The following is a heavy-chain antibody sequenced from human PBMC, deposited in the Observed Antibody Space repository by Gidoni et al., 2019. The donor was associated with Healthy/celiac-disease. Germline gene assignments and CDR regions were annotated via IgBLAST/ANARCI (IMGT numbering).Heavy chain of an antibody. D-gene: IGHD5-12*01. Sequence: VQLVESGGGVVQPGRSLSLSCSASGFTFSRYAMHWVRQAPGKGLEWVAVISYDGSNKYYADPVKGRFTIYRDNSKNTLYLQMNSLRAEDTAVYYCARELGVATWSNFDYWGQGTLVTVSS. CDR1: GFTFSRYA. CDR2: ISYDGSNK. V-gene: IGHV3-30-3*01. CDR3: ARELGVATWSNFDY. J-gene: IGHJ4*02.